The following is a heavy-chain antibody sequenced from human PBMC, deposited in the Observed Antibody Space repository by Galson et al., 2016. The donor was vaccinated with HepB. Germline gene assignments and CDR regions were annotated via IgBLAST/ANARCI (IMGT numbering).Heavy chain of an antibody. J-gene: IGHJ6*03. CDR1: GYTFTSYY. Sequence: SVKVSCKASGYTFTSYYMHWVRQAPGQGLEWMGIINPSGGSTSYAQKFQGRVTMTRDTSTSTVYMELSSLRSEDTAIYYCARDLYCYSCGWDSYYYNMDVWGQGTPVTVSS. CDR2: INPSGGST. CDR3: ARDLYCYSCGWDSYYYNMDV. V-gene: IGHV1-46*01. D-gene: IGHD2-15*01.